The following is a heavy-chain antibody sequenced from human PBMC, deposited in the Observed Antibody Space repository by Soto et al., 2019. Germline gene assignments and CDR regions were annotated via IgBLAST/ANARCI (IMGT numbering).Heavy chain of an antibody. CDR1: GYIFINYY. Sequence: ASVKVSCKTSGYIFINYYINWVRQAPGQGLERVALFNPISGSTNYAQKLQGRVNVTSDESTSTVYMELSSLRSEDTAVYYCASSDNSSGWYNYYYYGMDVWGQGTTVTVSS. D-gene: IGHD6-19*01. CDR2: FNPISGST. CDR3: ASSDNSSGWYNYYYYGMDV. V-gene: IGHV1-46*03. J-gene: IGHJ6*02.